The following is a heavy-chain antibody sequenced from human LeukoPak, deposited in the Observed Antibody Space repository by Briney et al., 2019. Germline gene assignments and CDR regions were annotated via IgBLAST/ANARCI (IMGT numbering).Heavy chain of an antibody. CDR2: INQDGSEK. D-gene: IGHD1-14*01. V-gene: IGHV3-7*01. J-gene: IGHJ4*02. Sequence: GGSLRLSCAASGFIFSTYWMNWVRQAPGKGLEWVANINQDGSEKDYADSVKGRSTVSRDNAKNSLYLQMNSLRAEDTALYYCVRGTYLPGIDYWGQGTLVTVSS. CDR1: GFIFSTYW. CDR3: VRGTYLPGIDY.